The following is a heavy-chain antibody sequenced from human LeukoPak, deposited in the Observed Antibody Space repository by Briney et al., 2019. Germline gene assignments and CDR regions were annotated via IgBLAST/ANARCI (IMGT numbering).Heavy chain of an antibody. V-gene: IGHV3-23*01. D-gene: IGHD3-10*01. CDR1: GFTFSSYA. CDR3: AKTIVWFHGMDV. CDR2: ISGSGGST. Sequence: GGSLRLSCAASGFTFSSYAMSWVRQAPGKGLEWVSAISGSGGSTYYADSVKGRFTISRDNSKNTPYLQMNSLRAEDTAVYYCAKTIVWFHGMDVWGQGTTVTVSS. J-gene: IGHJ6*02.